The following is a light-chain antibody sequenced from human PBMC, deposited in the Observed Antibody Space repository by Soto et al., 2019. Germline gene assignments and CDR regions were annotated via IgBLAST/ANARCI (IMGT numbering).Light chain of an antibody. J-gene: IGKJ1*01. V-gene: IGKV2-28*01. Sequence: DIVMTQSPLSLPVTPGERASISCRSSQXLLYSNGYNYLDWYLQKPGQSPQLLIYLGSNRASGVPDRFSGSVSGTDFTLKISRVEAEDVGLYYCMQALQAPLTFGQGTKVDI. CDR2: LGS. CDR1: QXLLYSNGYNY. CDR3: MQALQAPLT.